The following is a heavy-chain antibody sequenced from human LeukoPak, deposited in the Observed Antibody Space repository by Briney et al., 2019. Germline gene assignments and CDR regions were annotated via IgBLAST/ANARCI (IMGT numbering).Heavy chain of an antibody. CDR3: ARDPGTPLDYYYMDV. Sequence: SETLSLTCTVSGGSISSYYWSWIRQPAGKGLEWIGRIYTSGSTNYNPSLKSRVTISVDKSKNQFSLKLSSVTAADTAVYYCARDPGTPLDYYYMDVWGKGTTVTVS. J-gene: IGHJ6*03. V-gene: IGHV4-4*07. CDR2: IYTSGST. D-gene: IGHD1-7*01. CDR1: GGSISSYY.